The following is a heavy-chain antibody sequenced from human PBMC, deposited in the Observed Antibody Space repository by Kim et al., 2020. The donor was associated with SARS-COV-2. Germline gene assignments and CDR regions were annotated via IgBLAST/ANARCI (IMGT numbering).Heavy chain of an antibody. J-gene: IGHJ6*02. CDR2: IYYSGST. CDR3: ARARRPIFGVVAGGMDV. V-gene: IGHV4-31*03. CDR1: GGSISSGCYC. D-gene: IGHD3-3*01. Sequence: SETLSLTCTVSGGSISSGCYCWSWLRQHPGKGLEWIGYIYYSGSTDYNPSLKSRVTISVDTSKNQFSLKLSSVTAADTAVYYCARARRPIFGVVAGGMDVWGQGTTVTVSS.